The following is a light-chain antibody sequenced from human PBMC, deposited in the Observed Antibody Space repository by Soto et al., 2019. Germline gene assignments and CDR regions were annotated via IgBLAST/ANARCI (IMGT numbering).Light chain of an antibody. J-gene: IGKJ1*01. CDR1: QRINSW. CDR2: KAS. CDR3: QRYNYYPCT. Sequence: DIQMTQSPSTLSASVGDRVTITCRASQRINSWLAWYQQKSGKAPKLLIYKASSLESGVPSRFSGSGSGTEFTLTISSLQPDDVATYYDQRYNYYPCTFGPGTQVDIK. V-gene: IGKV1-5*03.